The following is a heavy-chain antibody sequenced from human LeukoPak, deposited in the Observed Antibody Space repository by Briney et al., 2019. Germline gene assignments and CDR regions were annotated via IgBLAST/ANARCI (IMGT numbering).Heavy chain of an antibody. CDR3: ARVGNYGDYADAFDI. V-gene: IGHV3-21*01. D-gene: IGHD4-17*01. CDR2: ISSSSSYI. J-gene: IGHJ3*02. CDR1: GFTFSSYS. Sequence: GGSLRLSCAASGFTFSSYSMNWVRQAPGKGLEWVSSISSSSSYIYYADSVKGRFTISRDNAKNSLYPQMNSLRAEDTAVYYCARVGNYGDYADAFDIWGQGTMVTVSS.